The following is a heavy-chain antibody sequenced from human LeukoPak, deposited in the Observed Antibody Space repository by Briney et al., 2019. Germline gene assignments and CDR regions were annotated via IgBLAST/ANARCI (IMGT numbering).Heavy chain of an antibody. Sequence: PGGSVRLSCAASGFTFSSYAMSWVRQAPGKGLEWVSAISGSGGSTYYADSVKGRFTISRDNSKNTLYLQVNSLRAEDTAVYYCAKDLLSSDYCDSSGLDYWGQGTLVTVSS. D-gene: IGHD3-22*01. V-gene: IGHV3-23*01. CDR3: AKDLLSSDYCDSSGLDY. CDR1: GFTFSSYA. CDR2: ISGSGGST. J-gene: IGHJ4*02.